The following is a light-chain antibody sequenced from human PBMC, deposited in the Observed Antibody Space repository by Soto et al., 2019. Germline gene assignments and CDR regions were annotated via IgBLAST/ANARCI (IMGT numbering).Light chain of an antibody. CDR3: QQYNNSLWT. CDR1: QSVSSN. CDR2: GAS. J-gene: IGKJ1*01. V-gene: IGKV3-15*01. Sequence: VVAQSPDTLSVSPSSISTLSGRASQSVSSNLAWYQQKPGQAPRLLIYGASTRDTGIPARFSGSGSGTEFTLSISSLQSEDFAAYYCQQYNNSLWTFGQGTKVDIK.